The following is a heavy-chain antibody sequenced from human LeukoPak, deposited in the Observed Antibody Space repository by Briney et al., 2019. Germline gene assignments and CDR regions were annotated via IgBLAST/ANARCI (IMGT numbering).Heavy chain of an antibody. V-gene: IGHV3-33*01. D-gene: IGHD2-15*01. CDR1: GFTFSSYG. J-gene: IGHJ4*02. CDR3: VPGFDVRSPLIPENFDF. Sequence: GGSLRLSCAASGFTFSSYGMHWVRQAPGKGLEWVAVIWYDGSNEYYGDSVKGRFTVSRDNFKDTMYLRMNSLRAEDTAVYYCVPGFDVRSPLIPENFDFWGQGTLVTVSS. CDR2: IWYDGSNE.